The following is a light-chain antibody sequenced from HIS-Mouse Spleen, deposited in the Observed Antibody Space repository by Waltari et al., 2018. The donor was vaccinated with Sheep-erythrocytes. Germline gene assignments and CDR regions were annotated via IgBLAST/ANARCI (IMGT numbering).Light chain of an antibody. CDR1: QSISSY. Sequence: DIQMTQSPSSLSASVGDRVTIPGRASQSISSYLNWYQQKPGKAPKLLIYAASSLQSGVPSRFSSSGSVTDFTLTISSLQPEDFATYYCQQSYSTPPTFGGGTKVEIK. CDR2: AAS. CDR3: QQSYSTPPT. V-gene: IGKV1-39*01. J-gene: IGKJ4*01.